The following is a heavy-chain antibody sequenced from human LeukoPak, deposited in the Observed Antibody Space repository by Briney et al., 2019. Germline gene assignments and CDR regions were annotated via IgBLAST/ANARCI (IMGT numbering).Heavy chain of an antibody. CDR2: IYTGETT. CDR1: GFTVSSKY. J-gene: IGHJ4*02. V-gene: IGHV3-66*01. Sequence: GGSLRLSCAASGFTVSSKYMSWVRQAPGKGLEWVSVIYTGETTYYADSVKGRFTISRDNSKNTLYLQMDGLRVEDTAVYYCAKVGAVAAVENWGQGTLVTVST. CDR3: AKVGAVAAVEN. D-gene: IGHD6-19*01.